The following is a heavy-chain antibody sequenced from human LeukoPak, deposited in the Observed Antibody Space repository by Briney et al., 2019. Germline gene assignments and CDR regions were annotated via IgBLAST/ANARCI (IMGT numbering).Heavy chain of an antibody. CDR1: GFTFSSYW. V-gene: IGHV3-74*01. D-gene: IGHD3-10*01. Sequence: GGSLRLSCAASGFTFSSYWMHWVRQAPGKGLVWVSRINSDGSITNYADSVKGRFTISRDNAKNTLYLQMNSLRAEDTAVYYCARDLHFGSALGYWGQGTLVTVSS. CDR2: INSDGSIT. CDR3: ARDLHFGSALGY. J-gene: IGHJ4*02.